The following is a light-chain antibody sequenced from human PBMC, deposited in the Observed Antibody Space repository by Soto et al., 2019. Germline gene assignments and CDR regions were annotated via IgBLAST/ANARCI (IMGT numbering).Light chain of an antibody. CDR1: QSISSY. V-gene: IGKV1-6*01. Sequence: IHMTQSRSSLSASVGYRVTITCRASQSISSYLNWYQQKPGKAPKLLIYAASNLQSGVPPRFSGSGSGTDFTLAISSLQPEDSATYYCLQDINYPWTFGQGTKVDIK. CDR3: LQDINYPWT. CDR2: AAS. J-gene: IGKJ1*01.